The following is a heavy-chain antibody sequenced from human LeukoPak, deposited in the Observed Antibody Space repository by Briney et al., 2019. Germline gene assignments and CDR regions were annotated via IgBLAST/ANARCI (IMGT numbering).Heavy chain of an antibody. D-gene: IGHD5-12*01. J-gene: IGHJ4*02. Sequence: GASVKVSCKASGYTFTIYAMHWVRQAPGQRLEWMGWINTGNGNTKYSQKFQGRVTITRATSASTVYMELSSLRSEDTTVYYCARVGYSGYDSRPVINYWGQGTLVTVSS. CDR2: INTGNGNT. V-gene: IGHV1-3*04. CDR3: ARVGYSGYDSRPVINY. CDR1: GYTFTIYA.